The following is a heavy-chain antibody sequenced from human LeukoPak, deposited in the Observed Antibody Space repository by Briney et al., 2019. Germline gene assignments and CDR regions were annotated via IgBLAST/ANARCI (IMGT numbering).Heavy chain of an antibody. CDR1: GYTFTSYD. V-gene: IGHV1-8*01. CDR3: ASDLGYCSGGSCFNWFDP. D-gene: IGHD2-15*01. Sequence: ASVKVSCKASGYTFTSYDINWVRQATGQGLEWMGWMNPNSGNTGYALKFQGRVTMTRNTSISTAYMELSSLRSEDTAVYYCASDLGYCSGGSCFNWFDPWGQETLVTVSS. J-gene: IGHJ5*02. CDR2: MNPNSGNT.